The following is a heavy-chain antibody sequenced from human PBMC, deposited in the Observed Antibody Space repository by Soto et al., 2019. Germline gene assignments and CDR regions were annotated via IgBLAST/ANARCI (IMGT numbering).Heavy chain of an antibody. D-gene: IGHD2-21*02. Sequence: ASVKVSCKASGYTFTSYDMNWVRQVPGQGLEWMGIINPSGGSTIYAQEFQGRVTMTRDTSTSTVYMELSSLRSEDTATYYCARSYCGGDCPNNWFDPWGQGTLVTVS. CDR1: GYTFTSYD. CDR2: INPSGGST. J-gene: IGHJ5*02. CDR3: ARSYCGGDCPNNWFDP. V-gene: IGHV1-46*01.